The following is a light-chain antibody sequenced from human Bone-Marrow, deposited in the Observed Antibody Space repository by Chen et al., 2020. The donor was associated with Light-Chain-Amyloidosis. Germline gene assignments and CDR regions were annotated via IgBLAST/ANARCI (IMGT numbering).Light chain of an antibody. CDR2: GSS. Sequence: EIVLTQSPGTLSLSPGEGANLSCRASQTISSNYLTWYQQKFGQAPRLLIYGSSSRATGIPDRFSGSGSGTDFTLTISRLEAEDFAVYYCQQYDSSPPMYTFGLGTKLEIK. V-gene: IGKV3-20*01. J-gene: IGKJ2*01. CDR1: QTISSNY. CDR3: QQYDSSPPMYT.